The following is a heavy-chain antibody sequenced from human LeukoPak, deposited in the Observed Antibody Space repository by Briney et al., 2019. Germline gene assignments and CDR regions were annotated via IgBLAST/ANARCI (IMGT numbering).Heavy chain of an antibody. V-gene: IGHV4-59*01. CDR2: IYYSGST. Sequence: SETLSLTCTVSGGSISSYYWSWIRQPPGKGLEWSGYIYYSGSTNYNPSLKSRVTISVDTSKNNFSLKLSSVTAADTAVYYCARDCSSTSCSPYAFDIWGQGTMVTVS. CDR3: ARDCSSTSCSPYAFDI. CDR1: GGSISSYY. J-gene: IGHJ3*02. D-gene: IGHD2-2*01.